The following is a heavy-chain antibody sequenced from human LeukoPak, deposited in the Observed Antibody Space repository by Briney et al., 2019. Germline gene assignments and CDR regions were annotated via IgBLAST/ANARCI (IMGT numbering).Heavy chain of an antibody. CDR1: GFTFSSYW. D-gene: IGHD3-3*01. V-gene: IGHV3-7*01. J-gene: IGHJ4*02. Sequence: QSGGSLRLSCAASGFTFSSYWMNWVRQAPGKGLEWVANIKQDGSEKYYVDSVKGRFTMSRDNAKNSLYLQMDSLRAEDTAVYYCARGRDPVSVFGVGYWGQGILVTVSS. CDR3: ARGRDPVSVFGVGY. CDR2: IKQDGSEK.